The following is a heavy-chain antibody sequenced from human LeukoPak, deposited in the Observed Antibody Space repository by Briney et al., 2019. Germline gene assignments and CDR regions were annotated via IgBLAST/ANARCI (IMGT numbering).Heavy chain of an antibody. CDR2: IWYDGSDQ. CDR1: GFTFSTYA. D-gene: IGHD6-6*01. V-gene: IGHV3-33*08. Sequence: GGSLRLSCAASGFTFSTYAMHWVRQAPGKGLEWVAVIWYDGSDQYYADSVKGRFTISRDNSKNTLTLQMNSLRADDTAVYYCARDISSRRFDYWGQGTLVTVSS. J-gene: IGHJ4*02. CDR3: ARDISSRRFDY.